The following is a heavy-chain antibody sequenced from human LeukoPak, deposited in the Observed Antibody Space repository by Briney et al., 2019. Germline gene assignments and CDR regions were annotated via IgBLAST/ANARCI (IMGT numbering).Heavy chain of an antibody. CDR1: GFSVITDY. Sequence: PGGSLRLSCAASGFSVITDYMTWVRRAPGKGLEWVSTLYSSGNTYYADSVKGRFTVSRDISKNTLFLEMSSLRAEDTAVYFCARGWGSFENWGQGTLVAVSS. J-gene: IGHJ4*02. CDR3: ARGWGSFEN. CDR2: LYSSGNT. V-gene: IGHV3-53*01. D-gene: IGHD7-27*01.